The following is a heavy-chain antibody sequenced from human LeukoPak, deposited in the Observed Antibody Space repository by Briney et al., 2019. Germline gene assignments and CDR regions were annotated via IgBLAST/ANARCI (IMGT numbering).Heavy chain of an antibody. V-gene: IGHV4-31*03. CDR1: GGSISSGGYY. J-gene: IGHJ4*02. CDR3: ARSPYCTGGSCYLLY. D-gene: IGHD2-15*01. CDR2: IYYGGST. Sequence: SQTLSLTRTVSGGSISSGGYYWSWIRQYPGKGLEWIGYIYYGGSTYYTPSLKSRVTISVDTSENQFSLNLSSVTAADTAVYYCARSPYCTGGSCYLLYWGQGTLVTVSS.